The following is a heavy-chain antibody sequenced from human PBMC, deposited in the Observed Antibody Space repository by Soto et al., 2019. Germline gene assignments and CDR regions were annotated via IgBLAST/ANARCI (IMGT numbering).Heavy chain of an antibody. D-gene: IGHD6-6*01. CDR2: IYPGDSDT. V-gene: IGHV5-51*02. CDR3: ARHVRSIAAPVNYYYGMDV. J-gene: IGHJ6*04. Sequence: LEFSLKGSGNRLTSDCRGGLTKMQGTSSEWMGIIYPGDSDTRYSPSFQGQVTISADKSISTAYLQWSSLKASDTAMYYCARHVRSIAAPVNYYYGMDVWGKGNKV. CDR1: GNRLTSDC.